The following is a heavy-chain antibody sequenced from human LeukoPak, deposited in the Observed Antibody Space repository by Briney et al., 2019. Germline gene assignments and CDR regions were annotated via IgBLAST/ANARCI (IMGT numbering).Heavy chain of an antibody. V-gene: IGHV3-33*01. Sequence: VRFLRLSCAAFGLTFSSYGLHWVGQAPGKALEGVAVIWYDGSNKYYADPAKGRFPISTDNSKNTLYLQMNSLIAEHTAVYDCERAHDPPRYCSGGSCYSGYDYYYGMDVWGQGTTVTVSS. J-gene: IGHJ6*02. CDR3: ERAHDPPRYCSGGSCYSGYDYYYGMDV. CDR2: IWYDGSNK. D-gene: IGHD2-15*01. CDR1: GLTFSSYG.